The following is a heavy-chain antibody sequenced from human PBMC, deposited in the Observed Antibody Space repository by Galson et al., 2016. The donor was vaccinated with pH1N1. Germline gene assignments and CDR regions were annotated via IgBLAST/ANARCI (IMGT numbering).Heavy chain of an antibody. J-gene: IGHJ4*02. V-gene: IGHV4-31*03. Sequence: TLSLTCTVSGGSISNADYYWTWIRQHAGKGLEWIGYIYYSGNTYYNPSVQGRVSISVDTSKSQFSLELNSVSAADTAVYYCGRSRVWGSVDSWGQGALVTVSS. D-gene: IGHD3-16*01. CDR2: IYYSGNT. CDR1: GGSISNADYY. CDR3: GRSRVWGSVDS.